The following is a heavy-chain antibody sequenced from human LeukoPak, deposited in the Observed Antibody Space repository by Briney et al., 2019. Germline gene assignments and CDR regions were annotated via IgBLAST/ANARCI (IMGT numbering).Heavy chain of an antibody. J-gene: IGHJ4*02. Sequence: SETLSLTCTVSGGSISYNYWSWIRQPAGKGLEWIGRIYTSGSANYNPSLRSRVTMSVDTSKSQFSLRLSSVTAADTAIYYCARDKAVAGLYYFDYWGQGTLVTVSS. CDR1: GGSISYNY. CDR2: IYTSGSA. D-gene: IGHD6-19*01. V-gene: IGHV4-4*07. CDR3: ARDKAVAGLYYFDY.